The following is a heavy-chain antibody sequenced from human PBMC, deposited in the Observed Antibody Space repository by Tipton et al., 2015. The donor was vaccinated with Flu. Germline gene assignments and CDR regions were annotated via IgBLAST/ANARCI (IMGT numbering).Heavy chain of an antibody. CDR1: GGSMSSTTYY. D-gene: IGHD3-10*02. CDR2: IYYSGST. Sequence: TLSLTCTVSGGSMSSTTYYWGWIRQPPGKGLEWIGSIYYSGSTYYNPSRKSRVTISVDTSKSQFSLMLRSVTAADTAVYYCARLSYYDVDLKNFYFDYWGQGALVTVSS. CDR3: ARLSYYDVDLKNFYFDY. V-gene: IGHV4-39*01. J-gene: IGHJ4*02.